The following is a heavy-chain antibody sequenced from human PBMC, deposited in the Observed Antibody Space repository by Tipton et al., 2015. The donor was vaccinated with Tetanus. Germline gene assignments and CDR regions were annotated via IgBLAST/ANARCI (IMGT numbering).Heavy chain of an antibody. CDR1: GGSFSGYY. CDR3: ARDTYSGDPLGYFDL. D-gene: IGHD4-17*01. J-gene: IGHJ2*01. CDR2: INHSGST. V-gene: IGHV4-34*01. Sequence: TLSLTCAVYGGSFSGYYWSWIRQPPGKGLEWIGEINHSGSTNYNPSLKSRVTISVDTSKNQFSLKLSSVTAADTAVYYCARDTYSGDPLGYFDLWGRGTLVTVSS.